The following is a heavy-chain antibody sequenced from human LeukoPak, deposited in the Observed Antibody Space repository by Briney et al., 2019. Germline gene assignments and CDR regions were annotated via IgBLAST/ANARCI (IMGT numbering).Heavy chain of an antibody. V-gene: IGHV1-2*02. D-gene: IGHD3-9*01. CDR2: INPNSGGT. Sequence: GASVKVSCKASGYTFTGYYMHWVRQAPGQGLEWMGWINPNSGGTNYAQKFQGRVTMTRDTSISTAYMELSRLRSDDTAVYYCARAGSLYDILTGYSPYYFDYWGQGTLVTVSS. J-gene: IGHJ4*02. CDR3: ARAGSLYDILTGYSPYYFDY. CDR1: GYTFTGYY.